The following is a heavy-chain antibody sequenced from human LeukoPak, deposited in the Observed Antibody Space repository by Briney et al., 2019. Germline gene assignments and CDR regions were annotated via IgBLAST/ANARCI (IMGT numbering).Heavy chain of an antibody. V-gene: IGHV3-74*01. CDR2: INSDGSST. CDR1: GFTFSRHW. Sequence: GGSLRLSCAASGFTFSRHWMHWVRQAPGKGLVWVSRINSDGSSTSYADSVKGRFTISRDNAKNSLYLQMNSLRAEDTAVYYCARDLEWFGESTGGYFDYWGQGTLVTVSS. D-gene: IGHD3-10*01. CDR3: ARDLEWFGESTGGYFDY. J-gene: IGHJ4*02.